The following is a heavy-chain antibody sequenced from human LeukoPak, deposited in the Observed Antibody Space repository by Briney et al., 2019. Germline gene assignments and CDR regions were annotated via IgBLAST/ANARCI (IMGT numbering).Heavy chain of an antibody. V-gene: IGHV6-1*01. CDR2: TYYRSKWYI. CDR1: GDIVSRINAL. J-gene: IGHJ4*02. Sequence: SQTLSLTCAISGDIVSRINALCASIRQSPSRGLEWLGRTYYRSKWYIDYAVSVKSRITINPDTSKNQFSLQLNAVTPEDTAVNYCANCSSFWGQGTLVTVSS. CDR3: ANCSSF. D-gene: IGHD2-15*01.